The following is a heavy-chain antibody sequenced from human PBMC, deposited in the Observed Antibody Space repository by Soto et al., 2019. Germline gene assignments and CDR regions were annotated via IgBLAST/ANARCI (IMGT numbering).Heavy chain of an antibody. CDR1: GFTFSDHG. CDR3: AKDRTIAAGNYDE. V-gene: IGHV3-23*01. J-gene: IGHJ4*02. CDR2: ISGSVGST. D-gene: IGHD6-13*01. Sequence: EVQLLESGGGLVQPGGSLRLSCVGSGFTFSDHGMSWVRQAPGKGLEWVSAISGSVGSTFYADSVKGRFTISRDNSKNTLYVQMNRLRDEDTAVYYCAKDRTIAAGNYDEWGQGVLVTVSS.